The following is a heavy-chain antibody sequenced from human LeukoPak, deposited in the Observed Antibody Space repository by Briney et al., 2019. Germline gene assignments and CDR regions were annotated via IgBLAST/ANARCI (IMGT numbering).Heavy chain of an antibody. CDR3: ARAPPATVVTPDDAFDI. CDR1: GYTFTSYD. Sequence: GASVKVSCKASGYTFTSYDINWVRQATGQGLEWMGWMNPNSGNTGYAQKFQGRVTMTRNTSISTAYMELSSLRSEDTAVYYCARAPPATVVTPDDAFDIWGQGTMVTVSS. J-gene: IGHJ3*02. D-gene: IGHD4-23*01. V-gene: IGHV1-8*01. CDR2: MNPNSGNT.